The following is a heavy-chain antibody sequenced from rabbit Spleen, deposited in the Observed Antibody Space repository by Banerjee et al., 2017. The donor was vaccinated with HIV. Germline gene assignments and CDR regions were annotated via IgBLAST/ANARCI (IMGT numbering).Heavy chain of an antibody. J-gene: IGHJ6*01. CDR1: GVSFSTNSY. CDR2: IEGGSSGST. D-gene: IGHD8-1*01. Sequence: QSLEESGGDLVKPGASLTLTCIASGVSFSTNSYMCWVRQAPGKGLEWIACIEGGSSGSTYSATWAKGRFTISRTSSTTVTLQMTSLTAADTATYFCARDSGTSFSTYGMDLWGQGTLVTVS. V-gene: IGHV1S40*01. CDR3: ARDSGTSFSTYGMDL.